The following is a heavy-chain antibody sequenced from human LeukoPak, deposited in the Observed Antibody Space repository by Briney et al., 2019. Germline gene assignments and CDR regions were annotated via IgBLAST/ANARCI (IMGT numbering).Heavy chain of an antibody. J-gene: IGHJ4*02. D-gene: IGHD3-10*01. CDR1: GGSISSSNW. Sequence: SETLSLTCAVSGGSISSSNWWSWVRQPPGKGLEWIGEIYHSGSTNYNPSLKSRVTISVDKSKNQFSLKLSSVTAADTAVYYCARDQNTMVRGIDPIDYWGQGTLVTVSS. V-gene: IGHV4-4*02. CDR2: IYHSGST. CDR3: ARDQNTMVRGIDPIDY.